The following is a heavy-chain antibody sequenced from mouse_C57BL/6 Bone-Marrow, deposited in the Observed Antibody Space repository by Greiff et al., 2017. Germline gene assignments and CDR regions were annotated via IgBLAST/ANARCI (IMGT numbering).Heavy chain of an antibody. CDR3: ARWERNYYGSSYLAY. J-gene: IGHJ3*01. V-gene: IGHV1-63*01. CDR2: IYPGGGYT. D-gene: IGHD1-1*01. CDR1: GYTFTNYW. Sequence: QVQLKQSGAELVRPGTSVKMSCKASGYTFTNYWIGWAKQRPGHGLQWIGDIYPGGGYTNYNEKFKGKATLTADKSSSTAYMQFSSLTSEDSAIYYCARWERNYYGSSYLAYWGQGTLVTVSA.